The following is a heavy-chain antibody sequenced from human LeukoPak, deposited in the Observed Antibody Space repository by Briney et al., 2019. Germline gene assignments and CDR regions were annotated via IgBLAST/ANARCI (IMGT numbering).Heavy chain of an antibody. CDR3: ARAALGYCSGGSCRKDAFDI. J-gene: IGHJ3*02. V-gene: IGHV4-34*01. Sequence: PSETLSLTCAVYGGSFSGYYWSWIRQPPGKGLEWIGEINHSGSTNYNPSLKSRVTISVDTSKNQFSLKLSSVTAADTAVYYCARAALGYCSGGSCRKDAFDIWGQGTMVTVSS. D-gene: IGHD2-15*01. CDR1: GGSFSGYY. CDR2: INHSGST.